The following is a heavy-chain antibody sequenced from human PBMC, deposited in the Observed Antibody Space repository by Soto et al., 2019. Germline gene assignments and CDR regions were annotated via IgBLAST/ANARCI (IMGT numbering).Heavy chain of an antibody. D-gene: IGHD5-12*01. Sequence: PGGSLRLSCTASGFTFGDYAMSWFRQAPGKGLEWVGFIRSKAYGGTTEYAASVKGRFTISRDDSKSIAYLQMNSLKTEDTAVYYCTREPIYVNIVATTYFDYWGQGTLVTVSS. CDR3: TREPIYVNIVATTYFDY. J-gene: IGHJ4*02. CDR1: GFTFGDYA. V-gene: IGHV3-49*03. CDR2: IRSKAYGGTT.